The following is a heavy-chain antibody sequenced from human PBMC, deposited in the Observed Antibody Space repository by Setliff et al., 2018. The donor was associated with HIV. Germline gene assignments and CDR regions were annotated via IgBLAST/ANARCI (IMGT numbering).Heavy chain of an antibody. V-gene: IGHV4-39*07. J-gene: IGHJ5*01. D-gene: IGHD5-18*01. CDR2: IFYSGTT. CDR1: GGFTTSSLYS. CDR3: ARGRYSYGPGWFDS. Sequence: SETLSLTCTVSGGFTTSSLYSWGWFRQSPGKGLEWIGTIFYSGTTTYNPSLKSRITISVDTSKKEFSLNLSSLTAADTAVFYCARGRYSYGPGWFDSWAQGAVVTVSS.